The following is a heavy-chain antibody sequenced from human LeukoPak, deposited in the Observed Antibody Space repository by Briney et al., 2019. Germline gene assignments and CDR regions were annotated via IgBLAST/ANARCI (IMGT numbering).Heavy chain of an antibody. V-gene: IGHV4-59*03. CDR3: AGYYDSSGYYPNAFDI. J-gene: IGHJ3*02. D-gene: IGHD3-22*01. Sequence: SETLSLTCTVPGGSISSYYWSWIRQPPGKGLEWIGYIYYSGSTNYNPSLKSRVTISVDTSKNRFSLKLSSVTAADTAVYYCAGYYDSSGYYPNAFDIWGQGTMVTVSS. CDR2: IYYSGST. CDR1: GGSISSYY.